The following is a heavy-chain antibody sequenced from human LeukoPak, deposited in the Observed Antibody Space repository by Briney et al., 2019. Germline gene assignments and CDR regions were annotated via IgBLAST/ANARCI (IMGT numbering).Heavy chain of an antibody. CDR1: GGSFSGYY. J-gene: IGHJ6*03. CDR2: INHSGST. V-gene: IGHV4-34*01. CDR3: ASVRRYYYYMDV. Sequence: SETLSRTCAVYGGSFSGYYWSWIRQPPGKGLEWIGEINHSGSTNYNPSLKSRVTISVDTSKNQFSLKLSSVTAADTAVYYCASVRRYYYYMDVWGKGTTVTVSS. D-gene: IGHD3-10*02.